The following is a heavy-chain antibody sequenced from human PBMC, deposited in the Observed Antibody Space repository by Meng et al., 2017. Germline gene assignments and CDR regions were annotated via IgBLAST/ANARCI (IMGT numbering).Heavy chain of an antibody. Sequence: QLQAAGPGLVKPSQALSLTFTGSGGSISSGHFYWSWIRQPPGKGMEWIGYIYYSGSTHYNPSLKSRVTISTDTSQKPFSQKLSSVTAAAKALYYCARCGADYGAFDPWGQGTLVTVSS. V-gene: IGHV4-30-4*01. CDR1: GGSISSGHFY. CDR2: IYYSGST. CDR3: ARCGADYGAFDP. J-gene: IGHJ5*02. D-gene: IGHD2-21*02.